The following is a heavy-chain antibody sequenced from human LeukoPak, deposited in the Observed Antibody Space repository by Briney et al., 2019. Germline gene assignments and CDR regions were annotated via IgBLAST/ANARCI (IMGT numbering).Heavy chain of an antibody. Sequence: GGSLRLSRAASGFTFDDYAMHWVRQAPGKGLEWVSLISGDGGSTYYADSVKDRFTISRDNSKNSLYLQMNSLRTEDTALYYCAKDWEVGGSLLLFDYWGQGTLVTVSS. CDR3: AKDWEVGGSLLLFDY. CDR2: ISGDGGST. V-gene: IGHV3-43*02. D-gene: IGHD3-22*01. J-gene: IGHJ4*02. CDR1: GFTFDDYA.